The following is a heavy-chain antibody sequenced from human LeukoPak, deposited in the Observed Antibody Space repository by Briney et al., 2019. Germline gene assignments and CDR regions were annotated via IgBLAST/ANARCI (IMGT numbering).Heavy chain of an antibody. V-gene: IGHV4-59*11. Sequence: KPSETLSLTCTVSGGSMSSHYWSWIRQPPGKGLEWIGYIYYSGRTYYNPSLQSRVTISVDTSKNHFSLKLTSVTAADTAVYYCARLLDNDSSGKPETFDMWGQRTMVTVSS. J-gene: IGHJ3*02. D-gene: IGHD3-22*01. CDR3: ARLLDNDSSGKPETFDM. CDR2: IYYSGRT. CDR1: GGSMSSHY.